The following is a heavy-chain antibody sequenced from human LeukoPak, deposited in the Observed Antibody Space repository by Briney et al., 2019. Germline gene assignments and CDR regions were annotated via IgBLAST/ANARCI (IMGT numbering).Heavy chain of an antibody. Sequence: ASVKVSCKASGYTFTNYAMHWVRQATGQRLEWMGWINAGNGNTKYSQEFQGRVTITRDTPASTAYMELSSLRSEDMAVYYCARGRELTMVRGGLYYYYYMDVWGKGTTVTVSS. V-gene: IGHV1-3*03. J-gene: IGHJ6*03. CDR3: ARGRELTMVRGGLYYYYYMDV. CDR1: GYTFTNYA. D-gene: IGHD3-10*01. CDR2: INAGNGNT.